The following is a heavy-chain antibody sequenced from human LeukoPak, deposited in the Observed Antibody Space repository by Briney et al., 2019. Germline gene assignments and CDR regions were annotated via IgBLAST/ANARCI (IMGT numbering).Heavy chain of an antibody. CDR2: IYRSGST. D-gene: IGHD2-2*02. CDR1: GYSISNGYY. Sequence: SETLSLTCGVSGYSISNGYYWTWIRQPPGKGLEWIGSIYRSGSTSYNPSLKSRVTISVDTSKNQFSLKLTSVTAADTAVYYCARRLVVVPAAIRGDAFDIWGQGTMVTVSS. CDR3: ARRLVVVPAAIRGDAFDI. V-gene: IGHV4-38-2*01. J-gene: IGHJ3*02.